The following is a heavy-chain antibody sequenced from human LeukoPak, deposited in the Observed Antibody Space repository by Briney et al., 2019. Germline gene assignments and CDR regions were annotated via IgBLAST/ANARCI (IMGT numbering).Heavy chain of an antibody. Sequence: PGGSLRLSCAASGFTFRAYSLTWVRQAPGKGLEWVSFITSTSSDMLYADSVKGRFTVSRDNAKNTLYLQMDSLTAEDTAVYFCARVAGHYFDYWGQGSLVTDSS. D-gene: IGHD3-10*01. V-gene: IGHV3-21*05. CDR2: ITSTSSDM. CDR1: GFTFRAYS. CDR3: ARVAGHYFDY. J-gene: IGHJ4*02.